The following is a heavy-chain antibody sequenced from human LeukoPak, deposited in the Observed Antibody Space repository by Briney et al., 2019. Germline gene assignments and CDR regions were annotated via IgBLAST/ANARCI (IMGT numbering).Heavy chain of an antibody. V-gene: IGHV4-4*07. CDR3: ARFRYSYGYYYGMDV. CDR2: IYTSGST. CDR1: GGSISSYY. Sequence: SETPSLTCTVSGGSISSYYWSWIRQPAGKGLEWIGRIYTSGSTNYNPSLKSRVTMSVDTSKNQFSLKLSSVTAADTAVYYCARFRYSYGYYYGMDVWGQGTTVTVSS. J-gene: IGHJ6*02. D-gene: IGHD5-18*01.